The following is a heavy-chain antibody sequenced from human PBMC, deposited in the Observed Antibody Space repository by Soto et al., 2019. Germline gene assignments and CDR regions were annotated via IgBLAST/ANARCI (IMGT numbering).Heavy chain of an antibody. J-gene: IGHJ5*02. Sequence: VKVSCKAPGSTFSSYAISWVRQAPGQGLEWMGGIIPIFGTANYAQKFQGRVTITGDESMSTAYMELSSLRSEDTAVYYCARDQVNGIAGNKKYGVDPWGQGTLVTVSS. CDR2: IIPIFGTA. D-gene: IGHD6-13*01. CDR3: ARDQVNGIAGNKKYGVDP. V-gene: IGHV1-69*01. CDR1: GSTFSSYA.